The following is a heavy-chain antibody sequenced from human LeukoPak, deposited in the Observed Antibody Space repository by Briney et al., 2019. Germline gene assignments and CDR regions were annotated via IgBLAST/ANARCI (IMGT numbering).Heavy chain of an antibody. CDR1: GFSFSSYD. D-gene: IGHD1-26*01. CDR2: ISSSASTI. Sequence: PGGSLRLSCAASGFSFSSYDMNWVRQAPGKGLEWVSYISSSASTIYYADSVKGRFAISRDSAKNSLYLQMNSLRAEDTAVYHCAGGVPTTLWGQGTLVTVSS. V-gene: IGHV3-48*03. CDR3: AGGVPTTL. J-gene: IGHJ4*02.